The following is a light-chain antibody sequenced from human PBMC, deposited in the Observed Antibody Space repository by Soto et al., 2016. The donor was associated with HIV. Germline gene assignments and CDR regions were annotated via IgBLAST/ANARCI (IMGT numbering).Light chain of an antibody. Sequence: SYELTQPPSVSVSPGQTARITCSGDALPKQYAYWYQQEPGQAPVLVIYKDTERPSGIPERFSGSSSGTTVTLTISGVQAEDEADYYCQSADNSDTPFYVFGTGTKVTVL. CDR1: ALPKQY. CDR3: QSADNSDTPFYV. J-gene: IGLJ1*01. V-gene: IGLV3-25*03. CDR2: KDT.